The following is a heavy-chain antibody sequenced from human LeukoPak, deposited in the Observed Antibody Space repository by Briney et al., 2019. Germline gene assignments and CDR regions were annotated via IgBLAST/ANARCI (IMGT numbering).Heavy chain of an antibody. V-gene: IGHV1-69*06. J-gene: IGHJ6*03. Sequence: SSVKVSCKTSGGTFSSYAITWVRQTPGQGLEWMGGIIPIFGTTNYAQKFQDRVTITADKSTSTAYMKLSSLRSEDTAVYYCARVVGLTGYSSNWYSGYYYYMDVWGKGTTVTVSS. D-gene: IGHD6-13*01. CDR2: IIPIFGTT. CDR1: GGTFSSYA. CDR3: ARVVGLTGYSSNWYSGYYYYMDV.